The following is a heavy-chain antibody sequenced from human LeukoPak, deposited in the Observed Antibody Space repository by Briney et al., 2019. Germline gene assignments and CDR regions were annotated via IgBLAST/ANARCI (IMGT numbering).Heavy chain of an antibody. V-gene: IGHV1-3*01. CDR3: ARVVTRLREGDYYYDLDV. CDR1: GYTFTSYD. D-gene: IGHD3-16*01. Sequence: ASVTVSCTASGYTFTSYDINWVRQATGQGLEWMGWINAVNGNTEYSQKFQGRVTNTRDTSASTAYMDLSSLRSGDTAVYYCARVVTRLREGDYYYDLDVWGQGTTVTXSS. CDR2: INAVNGNT. J-gene: IGHJ6*02.